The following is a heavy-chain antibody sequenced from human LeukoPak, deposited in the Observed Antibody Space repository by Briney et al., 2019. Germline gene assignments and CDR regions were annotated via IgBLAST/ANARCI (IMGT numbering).Heavy chain of an antibody. CDR2: INHSGST. J-gene: IGHJ4*02. CDR3: AREQIAAAGI. Sequence: PSETLSLTCAVYGGSFSGYYWSWIRQPPGKGLEWIGEINHSGSTNYNPSLKSRVTISVDTSKNQFSLKPSSVTSADTAVYYCAREQIAAAGIWGQGTLVTVSS. CDR1: GGSFSGYY. D-gene: IGHD6-13*01. V-gene: IGHV4-34*01.